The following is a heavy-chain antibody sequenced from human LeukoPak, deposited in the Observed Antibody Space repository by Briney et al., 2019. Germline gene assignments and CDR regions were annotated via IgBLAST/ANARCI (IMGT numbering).Heavy chain of an antibody. CDR2: ISTSGSTI. CDR1: GFTFNNFG. CDR3: ARDTCGLGSGTTCYAVLDY. D-gene: IGHD2-2*01. Sequence: TGGSLRLSCEASGFTFNNFGMNWVRQAPGKGLEWLSYISTSGSTIFYADSVRGRVTISRDNAKNSLYLQMNSLRAEDTAVYYCARDTCGLGSGTTCYAVLDYWGQGTLVTVSS. V-gene: IGHV3-48*01. J-gene: IGHJ4*02.